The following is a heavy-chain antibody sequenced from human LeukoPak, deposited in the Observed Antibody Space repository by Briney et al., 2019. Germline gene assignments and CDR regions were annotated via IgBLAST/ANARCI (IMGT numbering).Heavy chain of an antibody. J-gene: IGHJ3*02. D-gene: IGHD3-22*01. Sequence: PRGSPRLSCAASGFTFSGYEMNWVRQAPGKGLEWVSYISISATTMYYADSVKGRFTISRDNSKTSLYLQMSSLRAEDTAVYYCARGGSSGYHDNAFDIWGQGTFVAVSS. CDR3: ARGGSSGYHDNAFDI. CDR2: ISISATTM. V-gene: IGHV3-48*03. CDR1: GFTFSGYE.